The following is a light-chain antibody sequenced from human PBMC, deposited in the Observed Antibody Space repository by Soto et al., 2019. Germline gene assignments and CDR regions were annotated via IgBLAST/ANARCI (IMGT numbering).Light chain of an antibody. Sequence: QSALTQPASVSGSPGQSSTISCTGTSSDVGSYNLVSWYQQHPGKAPKLMIYEGSKRPSGVSNRFSGSKSGNTASLTISGLHAEHEADYYCCSYAGSSTVVFGGRTKLTVL. V-gene: IGLV2-23*01. CDR2: EGS. J-gene: IGLJ2*01. CDR3: CSYAGSSTVV. CDR1: SSDVGSYNL.